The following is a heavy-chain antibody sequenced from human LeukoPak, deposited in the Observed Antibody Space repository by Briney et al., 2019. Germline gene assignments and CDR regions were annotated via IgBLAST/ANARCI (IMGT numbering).Heavy chain of an antibody. Sequence: SETLSLTCAVYGGSFSGYYWSWIRQPPGKGLEWIGEINHSGSTNYNPSLKSRVTISVDTSKSQFSLKLTSVTAADTAVYYCARKQGGQLVNTRRWFDPWGQGTLVTVSS. CDR3: ARKQGGQLVNTRRWFDP. CDR2: INHSGST. CDR1: GGSFSGYY. D-gene: IGHD6-13*01. J-gene: IGHJ5*02. V-gene: IGHV4-34*01.